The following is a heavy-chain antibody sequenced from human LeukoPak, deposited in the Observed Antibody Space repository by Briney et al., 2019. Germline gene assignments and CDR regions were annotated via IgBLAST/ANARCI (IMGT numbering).Heavy chain of an antibody. D-gene: IGHD3-3*01. CDR1: GGSFSGYY. V-gene: IGHV4-34*01. J-gene: IGHJ6*03. CDR2: INHSGSI. Sequence: SETLSLTCAVYGGSFSGYYWSWIRQPPGKGLEWIGEINHSGSINYNPSLKSRVTISVDTSKNQFSLKLSSVTAADTAVYYCARVRFLEWLKYYYYYYYMDVWGKGTTVTVSS. CDR3: ARVRFLEWLKYYYYYYYMDV.